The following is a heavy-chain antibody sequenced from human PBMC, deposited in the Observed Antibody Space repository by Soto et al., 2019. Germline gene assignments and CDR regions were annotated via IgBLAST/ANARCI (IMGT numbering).Heavy chain of an antibody. CDR2: INHSGST. CDR3: ARGSQLVYFDY. V-gene: IGHV4-34*01. D-gene: IGHD6-13*01. J-gene: IGHJ4*02. Sequence: SETLSLTCAVYGGSFSGYYWSWIRQPPGKGLEWIGEINHSGSTNYNPSLKSRVTISVDTSKNQFSLKLSSVTAADTAVYYCARGSQLVYFDYWGQGTLVTVSS. CDR1: GGSFSGYY.